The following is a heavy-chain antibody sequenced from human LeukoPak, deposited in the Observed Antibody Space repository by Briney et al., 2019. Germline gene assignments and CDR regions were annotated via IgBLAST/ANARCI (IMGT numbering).Heavy chain of an antibody. V-gene: IGHV1-2*02. Sequence: ASVKVSCKASGYTFTGYYMHWVRQAPGQGLGWMGWINPNSGGTNYAQKFQGRVTMTRDTSISTAYMELSRLRSDDTAVYYCARADYGSGSYRDYWGQGTLVTVSS. D-gene: IGHD3-10*01. J-gene: IGHJ4*02. CDR3: ARADYGSGSYRDY. CDR1: GYTFTGYY. CDR2: INPNSGGT.